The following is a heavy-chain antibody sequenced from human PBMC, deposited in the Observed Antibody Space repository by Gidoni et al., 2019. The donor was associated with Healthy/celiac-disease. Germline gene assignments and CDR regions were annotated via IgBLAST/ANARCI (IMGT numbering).Heavy chain of an antibody. D-gene: IGHD3-16*01. V-gene: IGHV5-51*01. Sequence: EVQLVQSGAEMKKPGESLTISCKGSGYSFTSYWIGWVRQMPGKGLEWMGIIYPGDSDTRYSPSFQGQVTISADKSISTAYLQWSSLKASDTAMYYCARLEGAMITFGGVDYWGQGTLVTVSS. CDR1: GYSFTSYW. CDR3: ARLEGAMITFGGVDY. CDR2: IYPGDSDT. J-gene: IGHJ4*02.